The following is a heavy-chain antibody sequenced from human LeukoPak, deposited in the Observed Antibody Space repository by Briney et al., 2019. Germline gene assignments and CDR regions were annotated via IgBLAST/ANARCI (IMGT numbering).Heavy chain of an antibody. D-gene: IGHD5-18*01. Sequence: GGSLRLSCAVSGFTVSSNYMSWVRQAPGKGLEWVSVIYSGGSTYYADSVKGRFTISRDNSKNTLDLQMNSLRAEDTAVYYCARGYSYDYFDYWGQGTLVTVSS. CDR3: ARGYSYDYFDY. V-gene: IGHV3-66*01. J-gene: IGHJ4*02. CDR2: IYSGGST. CDR1: GFTVSSNY.